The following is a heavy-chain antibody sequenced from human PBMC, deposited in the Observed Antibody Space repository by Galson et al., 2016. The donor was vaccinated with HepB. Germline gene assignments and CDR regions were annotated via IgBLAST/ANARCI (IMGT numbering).Heavy chain of an antibody. D-gene: IGHD2-21*01. CDR2: IKTAGSEK. CDR1: GFTFSSHW. V-gene: IGHV3-7*03. Sequence: SLRLSCAASGFTFSSHWMGWVRQAPGKGLECVDYIKTAGSEKYFVDSVKGRFTISREQANNSLYLQMNSLRAEDTAVYYCARVPTGGARSFDYWGQGTPVTVSS. J-gene: IGHJ4*02. CDR3: ARVPTGGARSFDY.